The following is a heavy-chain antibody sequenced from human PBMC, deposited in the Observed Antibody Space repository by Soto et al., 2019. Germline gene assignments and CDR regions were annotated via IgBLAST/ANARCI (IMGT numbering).Heavy chain of an antibody. J-gene: IGHJ3*02. D-gene: IGHD3-3*01. CDR1: GGTFSSYT. V-gene: IGHV1-69*08. CDR3: ARDYSYDFWSGYRRSDAFDI. Sequence: QVQLVQSGAEVKKPGSSVKVSCKASGGTFSSYTISWVRQAPGQGLEWMGRIIPILGIANYAQKFQGRVTITADKSTSTAYMELSSLRSEDTAVYYCARDYSYDFWSGYRRSDAFDIWGQGTMVTASS. CDR2: IIPILGIA.